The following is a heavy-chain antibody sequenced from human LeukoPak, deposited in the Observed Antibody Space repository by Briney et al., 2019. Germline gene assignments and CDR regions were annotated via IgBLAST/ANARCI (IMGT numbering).Heavy chain of an antibody. Sequence: PSETLSLTCAVYGGSFSGYYWSWIRQPPGKGLEWIGEINHSGSTNYNPSLKSRVTISVDTSKNQFSLKLSSVTAADTAVYYCARGRRGYSYGPHFDLWGRGTLVTVSS. CDR2: INHSGST. J-gene: IGHJ2*01. D-gene: IGHD5-18*01. CDR1: GGSFSGYY. V-gene: IGHV4-34*01. CDR3: ARGRRGYSYGPHFDL.